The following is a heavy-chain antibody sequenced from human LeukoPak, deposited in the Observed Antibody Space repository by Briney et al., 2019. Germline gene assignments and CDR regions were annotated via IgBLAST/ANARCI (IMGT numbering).Heavy chain of an antibody. J-gene: IGHJ6*02. CDR2: INWNGGST. CDR1: GFTFEDYG. D-gene: IGHD2-15*01. CDR3: ARLGSGVPPYYYAMDV. V-gene: IGHV3-20*01. Sequence: GGSLRLSCAASGFTFEDYGMSWVRQAPGKGLEWFSGINWNGGSTGYADSVKGRFTISRDNAKNSLYLQMNSLRAEDTALCHCARLGSGVPPYYYAMDVWGQGTTVTVSS.